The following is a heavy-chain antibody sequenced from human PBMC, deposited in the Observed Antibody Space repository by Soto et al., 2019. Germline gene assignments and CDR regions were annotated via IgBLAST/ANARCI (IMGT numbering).Heavy chain of an antibody. J-gene: IGHJ6*02. V-gene: IGHV3-33*01. D-gene: IGHD6-13*01. CDR3: ARDLEQQPPINYYYYGMDV. Sequence: GGSLRLSCAASGFTFSSYGMHWVRQAPGKGLEWVAVIWYDGSNKYYADSVKGRFTISRDNSKNTLYLQMNSLRAEDTAVYYCARDLEQQPPINYYYYGMDVWGQGTTVTVSS. CDR1: GFTFSSYG. CDR2: IWYDGSNK.